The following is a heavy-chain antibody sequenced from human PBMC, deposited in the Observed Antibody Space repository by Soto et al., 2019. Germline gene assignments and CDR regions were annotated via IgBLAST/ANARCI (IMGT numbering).Heavy chain of an antibody. Sequence: SETQSVTCTVAVCHFRVFGYYWSWIRQEPGKGLECIVYIYQNGDTSYNPSLKSRVTISADTSKTQFSLKLSSVTAADTAVYYCARGDSTVSSVFDYWGQGMLVTVSS. D-gene: IGHD4-17*01. CDR1: VCHFRVFGYY. J-gene: IGHJ4*02. CDR3: ARGDSTVSSVFDY. V-gene: IGHV4-31*03. CDR2: IYQNGDT.